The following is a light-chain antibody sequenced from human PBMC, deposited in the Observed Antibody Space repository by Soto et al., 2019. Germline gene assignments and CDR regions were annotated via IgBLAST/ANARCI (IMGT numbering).Light chain of an antibody. CDR3: QQYDNWPWA. V-gene: IGKV3-20*01. CDR2: GAS. Sequence: EIVLTQSPGTLSLSPGERATLSCRASQSVSSNYLAWYQQKPGQAPRLLIYGASNRATGIPDRFSGSGSGTDFTLTISSLQSDDFAVYYCQQYDNWPWAFGQGTKVDIK. J-gene: IGKJ1*01. CDR1: QSVSSNY.